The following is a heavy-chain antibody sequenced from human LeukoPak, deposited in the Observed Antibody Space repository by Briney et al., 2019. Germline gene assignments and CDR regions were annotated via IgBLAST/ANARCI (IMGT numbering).Heavy chain of an antibody. V-gene: IGHV4-4*09. CDR1: GGSISSYY. Sequence: PSETLSLTCTVSGGSISSYYWSWIRQPPGKGLEWMGYIYTCGSTNYNPSLKSRVTISVDTSKNQFSLKLSSVTAADTAVYYCARHKSSTSSTGSAFDIWGQGTMVTVSS. CDR3: ARHKSSTSSTGSAFDI. J-gene: IGHJ3*02. D-gene: IGHD2-2*01. CDR2: IYTCGST.